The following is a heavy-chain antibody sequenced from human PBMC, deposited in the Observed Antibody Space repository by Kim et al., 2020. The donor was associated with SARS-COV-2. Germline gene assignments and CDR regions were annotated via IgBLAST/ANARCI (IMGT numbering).Heavy chain of an antibody. CDR3: AATLIVTRGVCGMDV. Sequence: GGSLRLSCAASGFTFGEHAMHWVRQAPGKGLEWVSSISWNSGTIAYAGSVRGRFTISRDNAKNSLYLQMNSLRAEDTALYYCAATLIVTRGVCGMDVWGQGTTVTVSS. V-gene: IGHV3-9*01. D-gene: IGHD2-8*01. CDR1: GFTFGEHA. J-gene: IGHJ6*02. CDR2: ISWNSGTI.